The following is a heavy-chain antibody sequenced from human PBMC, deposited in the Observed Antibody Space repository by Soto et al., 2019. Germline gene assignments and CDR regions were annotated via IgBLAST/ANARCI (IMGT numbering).Heavy chain of an antibody. D-gene: IGHD3-16*01. CDR1: GYTFTNFV. CDR2: ISAYNGNT. Sequence: QVQLVQSGAEVKKPGASVKVSCKASGYTFTNFVISWVRQTPGQGLEWMGWISAYNGNTNYAQNFQGRGTMTTDTTTSTANMELRSLRSDDTAVYYCARGGTPIDYWCQGTLVTVSS. J-gene: IGHJ4*02. V-gene: IGHV1-18*01. CDR3: ARGGTPIDY.